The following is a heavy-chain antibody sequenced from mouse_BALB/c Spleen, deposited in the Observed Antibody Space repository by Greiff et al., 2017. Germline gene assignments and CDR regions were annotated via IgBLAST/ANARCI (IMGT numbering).Heavy chain of an antibody. Sequence: EVKLQESGGGLVKPGGSLKLSCAASGFTFSSYAMSWVRQTPEKRLEWVASISSGGSTYYPDSVKGRFTISRDNARNILYLQMSSLRSEDTAMYYCARDCGGYYFDYWGQGTTLAVSS. V-gene: IGHV5-6-5*01. CDR3: ARDCGGYYFDY. CDR1: GFTFSSYA. CDR2: ISSGGST. J-gene: IGHJ2*01.